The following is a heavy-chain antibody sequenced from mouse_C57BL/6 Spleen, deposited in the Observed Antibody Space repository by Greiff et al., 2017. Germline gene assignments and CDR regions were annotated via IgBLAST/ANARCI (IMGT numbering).Heavy chain of an antibody. CDR3: AKPGGGWYFDV. V-gene: IGHV2-3*01. Sequence: VQLKESGPGLVAPSQSLSITCTVSGFSLTGYGVSWVRQPPGKGLEWLGVIWGDGSTNSHSALISRLSISKDNSKSQGFLKLNRLQTDDTATYYGAKPGGGWYFDVWGTGTTVTVSS. CDR1: GFSLTGYG. J-gene: IGHJ1*03. CDR2: IWGDGST.